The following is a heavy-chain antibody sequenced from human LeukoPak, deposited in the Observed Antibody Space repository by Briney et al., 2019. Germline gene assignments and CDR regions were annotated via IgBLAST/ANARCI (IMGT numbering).Heavy chain of an antibody. CDR3: ARLQMDDDAFDI. D-gene: IGHD5-24*01. CDR2: IYYSGST. J-gene: IGHJ3*02. CDR1: GGSISSSGYY. Sequence: SETLSLTCTVSGGSISSSGYYWGWIRQPPGKGLEWIGYIYYSGSTNYNPSLKSRVTISVDTSKNQFSLKLSSLTAADTAVYYCARLQMDDDAFDIWGQGTMVTVSS. V-gene: IGHV4-61*05.